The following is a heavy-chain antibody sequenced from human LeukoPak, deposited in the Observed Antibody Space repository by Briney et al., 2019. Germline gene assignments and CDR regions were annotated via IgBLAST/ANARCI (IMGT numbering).Heavy chain of an antibody. J-gene: IGHJ3*02. CDR2: IWYDGSNK. CDR1: GFTFSSYG. CDR3: AREGRLARGAFDI. D-gene: IGHD3-10*01. V-gene: IGHV3-33*01. Sequence: GGSLRLSCAASGFTFSSYGMHWVRQAPGKGLEWVAVIWYDGSNKYYADSVKGRFTISRDNPKNTLYLQMNSLRAEDTAVYYCAREGRLARGAFDIWGQGTMVTVSS.